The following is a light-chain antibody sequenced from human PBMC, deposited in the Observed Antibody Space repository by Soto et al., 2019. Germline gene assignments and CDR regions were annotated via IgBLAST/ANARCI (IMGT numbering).Light chain of an antibody. CDR3: HQYGGSPGT. Sequence: EIVLTQSPATLSSFPGDRVTLSCRASQTIYSNVAWYQQRPGQAPRLLIYDASSRATGVPDRFSGSGSGTDFTLTISRLENEDFAVYYCHQYGGSPGTLGPGTKLDIK. CDR2: DAS. V-gene: IGKV3-20*01. J-gene: IGKJ3*01. CDR1: QTIYSN.